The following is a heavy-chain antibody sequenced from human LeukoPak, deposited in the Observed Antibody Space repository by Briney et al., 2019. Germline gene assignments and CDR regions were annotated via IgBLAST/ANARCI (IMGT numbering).Heavy chain of an antibody. CDR3: ARGYSGWAYYYYGMDV. J-gene: IGHJ6*02. CDR1: GGSISSYY. V-gene: IGHV4-59*01. CDR2: IYYSGST. D-gene: IGHD5-12*01. Sequence: SEILSLTCTVSGGSISSYYWSWIRQPPGKGLEWIGYIYYSGSTNYNPSLKSRVTISVDTSKNQFSLKLSSVTAADTAVYYCARGYSGWAYYYYGMDVWGQGTTVTVSS.